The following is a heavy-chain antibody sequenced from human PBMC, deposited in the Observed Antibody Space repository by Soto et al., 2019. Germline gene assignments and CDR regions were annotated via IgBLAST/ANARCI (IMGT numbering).Heavy chain of an antibody. CDR2: INLSGGT. D-gene: IGHD3-16*02. Sequence: RWSPGKGLEWIGEINLSGGTNHSPSLKNRVTISVDTSKNQLSLKLTSVTAADTAVYYCARVLVTYGGIMVPYNWLDPWGQG. CDR3: ARVLVTYGGIMVPYNWLDP. J-gene: IGHJ5*02. V-gene: IGHV4-34*01.